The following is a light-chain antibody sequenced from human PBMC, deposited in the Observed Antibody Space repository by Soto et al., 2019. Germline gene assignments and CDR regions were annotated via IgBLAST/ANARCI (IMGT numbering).Light chain of an antibody. CDR2: DNR. V-gene: IGLV3-21*01. CDR3: QVWDTSSDHPV. J-gene: IGLJ2*01. Sequence: SYELTQPPSVSVAPGQTASISCGGNNIGIKDVYWYQQQPGQAPVLVIYDNRDRPSGIPERFSGSNSGNTATLTISRVEAGDEADYYCQVWDTSSDHPVFGGGTKLTVL. CDR1: NIGIKD.